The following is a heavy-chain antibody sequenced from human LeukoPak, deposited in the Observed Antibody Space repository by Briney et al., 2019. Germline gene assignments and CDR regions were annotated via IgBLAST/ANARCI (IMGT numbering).Heavy chain of an antibody. D-gene: IGHD3-22*01. J-gene: IGHJ6*03. Sequence: GGSLRLSCAASGFTFDDYGMSWVRQAPGKGLEWVSGINWNGGSTGYADSVKGRFTISRDNAKNSLYLQMNSLRAEDTALYYCARKTRPTHYYYDSSGYYVYYYYYYMDVWGKGATVTVSS. CDR3: ARKTRPTHYYYDSSGYYVYYYYYYMDV. CDR2: INWNGGST. CDR1: GFTFDDYG. V-gene: IGHV3-20*04.